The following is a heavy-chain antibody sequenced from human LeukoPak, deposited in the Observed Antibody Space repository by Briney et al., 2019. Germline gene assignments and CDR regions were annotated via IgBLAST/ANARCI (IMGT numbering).Heavy chain of an antibody. Sequence: GGSLRLSCAASGFTVSSNYMSWVRQAPGKGLEWVSVIYSGGSTNYADSVKGRFTISRDNSKNTLYLQMNSLRAEDTAVYYCAVVVAATLSFDYWGQGTLVTVSS. J-gene: IGHJ4*02. CDR1: GFTVSSNY. CDR2: IYSGGST. CDR3: AVVVAATLSFDY. D-gene: IGHD2-15*01. V-gene: IGHV3-53*05.